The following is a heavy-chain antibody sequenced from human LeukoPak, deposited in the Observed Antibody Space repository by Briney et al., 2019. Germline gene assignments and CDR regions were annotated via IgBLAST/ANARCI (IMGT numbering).Heavy chain of an antibody. J-gene: IGHJ4*02. CDR1: GYTFTSYG. CDR2: ISAYNGNT. Sequence: GASVKVSCKASGYTFTSYGISWVRQAPGQGLEWVGCISAYNGNTNYAQKLQGRVTMTTDTSTSTAYMELRSLRSDDTAVYYCARVGYGSGWYSLDFDYWGQGTLVTVSS. V-gene: IGHV1-18*01. D-gene: IGHD6-19*01. CDR3: ARVGYGSGWYSLDFDY.